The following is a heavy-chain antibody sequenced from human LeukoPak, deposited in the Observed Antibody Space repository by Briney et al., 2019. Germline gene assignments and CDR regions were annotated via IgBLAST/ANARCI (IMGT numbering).Heavy chain of an antibody. D-gene: IGHD2-21*01. J-gene: IGHJ5*02. V-gene: IGHV3-23*01. CDR3: AKGLTYNNWFDP. Sequence: PGGSLSLSCAASGFTFSSYAMSWFRRPPGRGLEWVSAISGSGGSAYYADSVKGRFTISRDNSKNTLYLQMNSLRAEDTAVYYCAKGLTYNNWFDPWGQGTLVTVSS. CDR1: GFTFSSYA. CDR2: ISGSGGSA.